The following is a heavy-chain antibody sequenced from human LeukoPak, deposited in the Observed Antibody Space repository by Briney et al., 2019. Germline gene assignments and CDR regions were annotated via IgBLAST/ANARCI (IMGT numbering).Heavy chain of an antibody. D-gene: IGHD5-18*01. CDR1: GYTFTSYD. Sequence: ASVKVSCKASGYTFTSYDINWVRQATGQGLEWMGWMNPNSGNTGYAQKFQVRVTMTRNTSISTAYMELSSLRSEDTAVYYCARGPDTAMAYYYYYYGMDVWGQGATVTVSS. CDR3: ARGPDTAMAYYYYYYGMDV. J-gene: IGHJ6*02. CDR2: MNPNSGNT. V-gene: IGHV1-8*01.